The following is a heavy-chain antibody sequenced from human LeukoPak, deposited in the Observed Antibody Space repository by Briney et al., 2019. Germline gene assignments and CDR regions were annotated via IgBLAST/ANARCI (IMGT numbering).Heavy chain of an antibody. V-gene: IGHV3-48*03. CDR2: ISSSGRTK. Sequence: AAGSLRLSCAASGFTFSSYDMNWVRQAPGKGLEWVSYISSSGRTKYYADSVKGRFTISRDNAKNSLYLQMNSLRAEDTAVYYCAGETVGVVTAIYYYYGMDVWGQGTTVTVSS. J-gene: IGHJ6*02. CDR1: GFTFSSYD. D-gene: IGHD2-21*02. CDR3: AGETVGVVTAIYYYYGMDV.